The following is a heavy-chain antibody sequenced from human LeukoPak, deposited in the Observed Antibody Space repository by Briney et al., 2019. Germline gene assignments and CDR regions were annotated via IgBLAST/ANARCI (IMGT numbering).Heavy chain of an antibody. CDR2: IVVGSGNT. Sequence: SVKVSCKASGFTFTSSAVQWVRQARGQRLEWIGWIVVGSGNTNYAQKFQERVTITRDMSTGTAYMELSSLRSEDTAVYYCAAAVVPAAVYYYYGMDIWGKGTTVTVSS. V-gene: IGHV1-58*01. CDR1: GFTFTSSA. D-gene: IGHD2-2*01. CDR3: AAAVVPAAVYYYYGMDI. J-gene: IGHJ6*04.